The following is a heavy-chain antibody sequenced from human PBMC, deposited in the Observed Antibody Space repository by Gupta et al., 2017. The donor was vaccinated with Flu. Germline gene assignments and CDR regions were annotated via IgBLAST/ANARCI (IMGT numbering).Heavy chain of an antibody. CDR2: CSGSGDRT. D-gene: IGHD2-21*02. CDR3: ARFSNCGGACPLDY. J-gene: IGHJ4*02. V-gene: IGHV3-23*01. Sequence: APGKGLEWVSRCSGSGDRTYYADSVKHRFIVSRDNFKNTLYLQMNSLKAENTAAYYCARFSNCGGACPLDYWRQATRVTVSS.